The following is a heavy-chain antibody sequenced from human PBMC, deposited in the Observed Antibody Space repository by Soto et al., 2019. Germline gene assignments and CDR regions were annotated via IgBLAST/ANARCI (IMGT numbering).Heavy chain of an antibody. J-gene: IGHJ4*02. Sequence: SQTLSLTCAISGDSVSSNTAVWNWIRQSPSRGLEWLGRTYYRSQWYNDYALSLKSRITINPDTSKNQFSLQLNSFSPDDTAMYYCARGTAAVLDNWGPGTLVTVSS. CDR3: ARGTAAVLDN. CDR2: TYYRSQWYN. D-gene: IGHD2-21*02. CDR1: GDSVSSNTAV. V-gene: IGHV6-1*01.